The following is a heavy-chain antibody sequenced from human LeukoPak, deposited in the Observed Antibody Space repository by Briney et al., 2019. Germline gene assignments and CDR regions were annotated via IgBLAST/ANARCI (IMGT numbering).Heavy chain of an antibody. CDR1: GFTFSNYW. CDR2: INQDETEK. V-gene: IGHV3-7*01. Sequence: GGSLRLSCAGLGFTFSNYWVSWVRQAPGKGLEWVANINQDETEKYYVDSVKGRFAISRDNAKKSVSLQMNSLRVDDTGVYYCARDRYGTAWGQGTLVTVSS. D-gene: IGHD3-16*02. J-gene: IGHJ5*02. CDR3: ARDRYGTA.